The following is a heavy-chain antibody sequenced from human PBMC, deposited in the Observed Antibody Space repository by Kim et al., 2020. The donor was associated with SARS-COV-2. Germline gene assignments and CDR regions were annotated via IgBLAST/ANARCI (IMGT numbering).Heavy chain of an antibody. D-gene: IGHD2-2*01. CDR1: GFTFSDYY. CDR3: ARVGRDIVVVPAAILGRKYYYYYMDV. V-gene: IGHV3-11*01. J-gene: IGHJ6*03. CDR2: ISSSGYSI. Sequence: GGSLRLSCAASGFTFSDYYMSWIRQAPGKGLEWVSYISSSGYSIYYADSVKGRFTISRDNAKNSLYLQMNSLRAEDTAVYYCARVGRDIVVVPAAILGRKYYYYYMDVWGKGTTVTVAS.